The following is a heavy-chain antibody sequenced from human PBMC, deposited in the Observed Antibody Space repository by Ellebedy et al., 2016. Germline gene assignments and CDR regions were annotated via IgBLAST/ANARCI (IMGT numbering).Heavy chain of an antibody. CDR3: ARGLARGVRGVTSYYYYGMDV. Sequence: ASVKVSXXASGYTFTSYDINWVRQATGQGLEWMGWMNPNSGNTGYAQKFQGRVTMTRNTSISTAYMELSSLRSEDTAVYYCARGLARGVRGVTSYYYYGMDVWGQGTTVTVSS. J-gene: IGHJ6*02. V-gene: IGHV1-8*01. CDR2: MNPNSGNT. CDR1: GYTFTSYD. D-gene: IGHD3-10*01.